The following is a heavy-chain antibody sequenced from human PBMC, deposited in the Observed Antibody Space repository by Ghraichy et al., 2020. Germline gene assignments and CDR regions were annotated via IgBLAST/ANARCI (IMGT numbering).Heavy chain of an antibody. CDR2: VIPSSGGT. V-gene: IGHV1-2*06. CDR1: GYSFTGSY. CDR3: GRDAAAIGNWFDP. D-gene: IGHD2-2*01. J-gene: IGHJ5*02. Sequence: ASVKVSCKASGYSFTGSYIHWVRQAPGQGLEYMGRVIPSSGGTNYAQSFQGRVTMTRDTSISTVYMELSSLRSDDTAIYYCGRDAAAIGNWFDPWGQGTLVTVSS.